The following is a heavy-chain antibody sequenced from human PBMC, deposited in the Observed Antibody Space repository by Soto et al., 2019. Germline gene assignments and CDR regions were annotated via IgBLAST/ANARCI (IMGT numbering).Heavy chain of an antibody. Sequence: QPWGSLRLSCAASGITFDNYAMGWVRQAPGRGLEWVSAISTSGASTSFADSVEGRFTISRDNSENTLYLQISSLRVEDTAVYYCAKGDSAWPLWYFDYGGHGIMFNVSS. CDR2: ISTSGAST. V-gene: IGHV3-23*01. D-gene: IGHD6-19*01. CDR1: GITFDNYA. J-gene: IGHJ4*01. CDR3: AKGDSAWPLWYFDY.